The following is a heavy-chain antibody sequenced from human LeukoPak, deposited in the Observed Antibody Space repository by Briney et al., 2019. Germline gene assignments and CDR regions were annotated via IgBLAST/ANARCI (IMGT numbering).Heavy chain of an antibody. J-gene: IGHJ4*02. CDR1: GFTFSDHY. Sequence: GGSLRLSCAASGFTFSDHYMDWVREAPGKGLEGVGRIRYKADSYTTDYATSVKGRFTISRDDSQRSVYLLMKSLKTEDTAVCFRARVDRAALDYWGQGTLVTVSS. D-gene: IGHD6-6*01. V-gene: IGHV3-72*01. CDR2: IRYKADSYTT. CDR3: ARVDRAALDY.